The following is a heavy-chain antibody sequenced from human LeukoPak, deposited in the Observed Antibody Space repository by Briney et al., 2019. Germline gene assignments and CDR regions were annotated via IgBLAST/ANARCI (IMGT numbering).Heavy chain of an antibody. Sequence: SETLSLTCTVSSGSIRTSYCSWIRQPPGKGLEWIGYIYYSGSTNYNPSLKSRVTISVDTSKNQFSLKLSSVTAADTAVYYCARHVRDYDILTGRVLYYFDYWGQGTLVTVSS. D-gene: IGHD3-9*01. CDR1: SGSIRTSY. CDR3: ARHVRDYDILTGRVLYYFDY. J-gene: IGHJ4*02. CDR2: IYYSGST. V-gene: IGHV4-59*08.